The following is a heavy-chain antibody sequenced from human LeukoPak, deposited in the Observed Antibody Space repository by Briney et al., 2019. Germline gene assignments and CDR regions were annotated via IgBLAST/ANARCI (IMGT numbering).Heavy chain of an antibody. CDR3: AGEGLGSRSWFDP. Sequence: SETLSLTCTVSGGSISSGGYYWSWIRQHPGKGLEWIGYIYYSGSTYYNPSLKSRVTISVDTSKNQFSLKLSSVTAADTAVYYCAGEGLGSRSWFDPWGQGTLVTVSS. V-gene: IGHV4-31*03. D-gene: IGHD2-2*03. CDR1: GGSISSGGYY. CDR2: IYYSGST. J-gene: IGHJ5*02.